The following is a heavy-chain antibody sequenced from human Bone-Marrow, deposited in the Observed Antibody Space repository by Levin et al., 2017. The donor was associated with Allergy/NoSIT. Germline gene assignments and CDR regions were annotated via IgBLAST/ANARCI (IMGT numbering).Heavy chain of an antibody. J-gene: IGHJ4*02. CDR1: GFPFNIYD. CDR3: AKLVIMGRNLFDF. V-gene: IGHV3-30*18. Sequence: GGSLRLSCAVSGFPFNIYDMHWVRQAPGKGLEWVAIISYDGSYKLSADSVKGRFTISRDNSKSTLYLQMNSLRTEDTAVYYCAKLVIMGRNLFDFWGQGTLVTVSS. CDR2: ISYDGSYK. D-gene: IGHD2-8*01.